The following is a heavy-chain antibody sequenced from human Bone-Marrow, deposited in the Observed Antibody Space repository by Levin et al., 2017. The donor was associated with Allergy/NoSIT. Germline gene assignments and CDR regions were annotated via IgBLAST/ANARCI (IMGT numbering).Heavy chain of an antibody. J-gene: IGHJ4*02. CDR3: ARERVFYPGSTFDS. Sequence: GESLKISCAASGFIFSDYWMTWVRQAPGKGLQWVANIKEDGSEVNYVDSVKGRFTISRDNARNSLYLQMDSLRAEDTAVYFCARERVFYPGSTFDSWGQGTLVTVSS. CDR1: GFIFSDYW. V-gene: IGHV3-7*01. CDR2: IKEDGSEV. D-gene: IGHD3-10*01.